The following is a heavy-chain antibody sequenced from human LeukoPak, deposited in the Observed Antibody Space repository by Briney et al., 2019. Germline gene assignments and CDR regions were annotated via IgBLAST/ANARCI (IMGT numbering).Heavy chain of an antibody. V-gene: IGHV3-23*01. J-gene: IGHJ4*02. Sequence: GGSLRLSCAASGYTFGDYGMSWVRQAPGKGLEWVSTISGNGGETYHADSVKGRFTISRDNSKNTLYLQMNSLRAEDTAVYYCAKGAYYGDWGQGTLVTVSS. CDR1: GYTFGDYG. CDR2: ISGNGGET. D-gene: IGHD3-3*01. CDR3: AKGAYYGD.